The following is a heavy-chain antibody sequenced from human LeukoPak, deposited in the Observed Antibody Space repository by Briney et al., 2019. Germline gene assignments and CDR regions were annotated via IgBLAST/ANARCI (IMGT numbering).Heavy chain of an antibody. CDR2: ISAYNGNT. CDR3: ARDRKLERRATPFDY. CDR1: GYTFTSYG. D-gene: IGHD1-1*01. V-gene: IGHV1-18*01. Sequence: ASVKVSCKASGYTFTSYGISWVRQAPGQGLEWMGWISAYNGNTNYAQKLQGRVTMTTDTSTSTAYMELRSLRSDDTAVYYCARDRKLERRATPFDYWGQGTLVTVSS. J-gene: IGHJ4*02.